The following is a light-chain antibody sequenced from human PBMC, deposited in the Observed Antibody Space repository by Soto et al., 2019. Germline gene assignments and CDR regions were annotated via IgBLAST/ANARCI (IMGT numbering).Light chain of an antibody. V-gene: IGKV3-20*01. CDR1: QSVSGNY. J-gene: IGKJ4*01. CDR3: RQYGGSPLVT. Sequence: IVLTQSPGTLSLSPGERATLSCRASQSVSGNYLAWYQQKSGQAPRLLISGASSRATGLPDRFSGSGSGPDFALTISRLEPEDFAVYYCRQYGGSPLVTFGGGTKVEIK. CDR2: GAS.